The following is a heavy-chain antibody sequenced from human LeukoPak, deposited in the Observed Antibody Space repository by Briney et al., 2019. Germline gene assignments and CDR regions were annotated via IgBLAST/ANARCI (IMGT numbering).Heavy chain of an antibody. CDR1: GYTFTGYY. J-gene: IGHJ4*02. CDR2: INPNSGGT. CDR3: ARVGIRNFGGTYYFDY. V-gene: IGHV1-2*02. Sequence: VASVKVSCKASGYTFTGYYMHWVRQAPGQGLEWMGWINPNSGGTNYAQKFQGRVTMTRDTSISTAYMELSRLTSDDTAVYYCARVGIRNFGGTYYFDYWGQGTLVTVSS. D-gene: IGHD4-23*01.